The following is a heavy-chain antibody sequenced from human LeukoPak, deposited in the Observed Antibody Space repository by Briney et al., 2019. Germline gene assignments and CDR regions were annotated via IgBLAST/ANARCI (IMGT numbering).Heavy chain of an antibody. Sequence: SETLSLTCTVSGPSVTTNNNYWVWIRQPPGKGLEWLGSLYYSANTFYNASFKSRVTISLDTSKNQFSLSLSSVTAADTAVYFCARDSSGIKIWLPLDFWGQGTLVTVSS. CDR2: LYYSANT. J-gene: IGHJ4*02. CDR3: ARDSSGIKIWLPLDF. V-gene: IGHV4-39*07. D-gene: IGHD5-18*01. CDR1: GPSVTTNNNY.